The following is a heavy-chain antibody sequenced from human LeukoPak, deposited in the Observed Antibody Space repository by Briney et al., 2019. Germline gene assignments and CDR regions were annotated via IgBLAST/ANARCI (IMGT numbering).Heavy chain of an antibody. D-gene: IGHD5-12*01. CDR3: ARGGGYSGYVHAFDI. V-gene: IGHV4-34*01. J-gene: IGHJ3*02. CDR2: INHSGST. CDR1: GGSFSGYY. Sequence: SETLSLTCAVYGGSFSGYYWSWIRQPPGKGLEWIGEINHSGSTNYNPSLKSRVTISVDTSKNQFSLKLSPVTAADTAVYYCARGGGYSGYVHAFDIWGQGTMVTVSS.